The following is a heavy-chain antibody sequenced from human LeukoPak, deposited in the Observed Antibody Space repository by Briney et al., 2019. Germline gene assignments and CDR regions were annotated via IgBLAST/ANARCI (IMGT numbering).Heavy chain of an antibody. CDR3: ARDRSVYYGSGSYYRFDY. CDR1: GGTFSSYA. J-gene: IGHJ4*02. V-gene: IGHV1-69*01. Sequence: SVKVSCKASGGTFSSYAISWVRQAPGQGLEWMGGIIPIFGTANCAQKFHGRVTITADESTSTAYMELSSLRSEDTAVYYCARDRSVYYGSGSYYRFDYWGQGTLVTVSS. CDR2: IIPIFGTA. D-gene: IGHD3-10*01.